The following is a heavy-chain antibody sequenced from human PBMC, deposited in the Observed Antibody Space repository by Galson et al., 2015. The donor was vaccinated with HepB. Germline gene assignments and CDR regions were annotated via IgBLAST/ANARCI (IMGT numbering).Heavy chain of an antibody. CDR2: ISYDGSNK. CDR3: AKDGLRFFQGGLGNWFDP. CDR1: GFTFSSYG. Sequence: SLRLSCAASGFTFSSYGMHWVRQAPGKGLEWVAVISYDGSNKYYADSVKGRFTISRDNSKNTLYLQMNSLRAEDTAVYYCAKDGLRFFQGGLGNWFDPWGQGTLVTVSS. V-gene: IGHV3-30*18. D-gene: IGHD3-3*01. J-gene: IGHJ5*02.